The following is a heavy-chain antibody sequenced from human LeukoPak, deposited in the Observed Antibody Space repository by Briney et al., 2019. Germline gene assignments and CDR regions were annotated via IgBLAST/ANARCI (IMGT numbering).Heavy chain of an antibody. CDR1: GXTFSLYG. V-gene: IGHV3-30*18. CDR2: ISFDGSDK. Sequence: PGGSLRLSWAASGXTFSLYGVHWVRQAPGKGREWVAVISFDGSDKYYADFVKGRFTISRDNSKNTVYLQMNSLRAEDTAVYYCAKPNCYKTICPTWSPSFFDSWGQGMLVAVSS. D-gene: IGHD2/OR15-2a*01. CDR3: AKPNCYKTICPTWSPSFFDS. J-gene: IGHJ4*02.